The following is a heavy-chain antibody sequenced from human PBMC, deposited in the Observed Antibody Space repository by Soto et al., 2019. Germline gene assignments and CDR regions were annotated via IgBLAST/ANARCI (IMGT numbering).Heavy chain of an antibody. D-gene: IGHD3-9*01. V-gene: IGHV4-59*01. Sequence: ASETLSLTCTVSGGSISSYYWSWIRQPPGKGLEWIGYIYYSGSTNYNPSLKSRVTISVDTSKNQFSLKLSSVTAADTAVYYCARVSELRYFPYYYYYMDVWGKGTTVTVSS. CDR1: GGSISSYY. CDR2: IYYSGST. J-gene: IGHJ6*03. CDR3: ARVSELRYFPYYYYYMDV.